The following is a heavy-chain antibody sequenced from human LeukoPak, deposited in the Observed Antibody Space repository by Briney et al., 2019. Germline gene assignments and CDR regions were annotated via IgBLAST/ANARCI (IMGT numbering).Heavy chain of an antibody. V-gene: IGHV1-2*02. Sequence: ASVKVSCKASGYTFTGYYMHWVRQAPGQGLEWMGWINPNSGGTNYAQKFQGRVTMTRDTSISTAYMELSRLRSDDTAVYYCARSLYVYVGATDYWGQGTLVTVSS. J-gene: IGHJ4*02. CDR3: ARSLYVYVGATDY. CDR2: INPNSGGT. CDR1: GYTFTGYY. D-gene: IGHD1-26*01.